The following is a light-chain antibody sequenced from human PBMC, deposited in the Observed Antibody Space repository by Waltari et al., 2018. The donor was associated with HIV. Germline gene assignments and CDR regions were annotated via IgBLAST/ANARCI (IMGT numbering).Light chain of an antibody. CDR1: SSDVGGYNY. J-gene: IGLJ3*02. CDR2: DVK. CDR3: CSYAGNYTLGV. V-gene: IGLV2-11*01. Sequence: QSALTQPRSVSGSPGQSVTISCTGTSSDVGGYNYVSWYQQHPGKAPKLMIYDVKKRPPGVPDRFSGSKSGNTASLTISGLQAEDEADYYCCSYAGNYTLGVFGGGTKLTVL.